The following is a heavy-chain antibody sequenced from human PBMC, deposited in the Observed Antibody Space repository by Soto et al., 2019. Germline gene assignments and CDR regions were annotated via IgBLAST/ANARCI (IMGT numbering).Heavy chain of an antibody. CDR3: AKDVAAADYYGMDV. Sequence: PGGSLRLSCAASGFTFSSYGMHWVRQAPGKGLEWVAVISYDGSNKYYADSVKGRFTISRDNSKNTLYLQMNSLRAEDTAVYYCAKDVAAADYYGMDVWGQGTTVTVSS. CDR2: ISYDGSNK. CDR1: GFTFSSYG. V-gene: IGHV3-30*18. D-gene: IGHD6-13*01. J-gene: IGHJ6*02.